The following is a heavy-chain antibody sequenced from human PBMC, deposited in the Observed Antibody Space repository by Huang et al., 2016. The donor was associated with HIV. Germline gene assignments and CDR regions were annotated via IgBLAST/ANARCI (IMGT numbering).Heavy chain of an antibody. V-gene: IGHV3-7*01. D-gene: IGHD1-7*01. CDR3: ATKTAGMDI. Sequence: VESGGRSVQPGGSIKLSCVGSTFTFGAYGMSWVRQLPGKGLEWVAKIKQDESEKYYVDSGKGRFNSSRDNARKVLFLEMDDLRVEDTAIYFCATKTAGMDIWGQGTTVTVSS. J-gene: IGHJ6*02. CDR2: IKQDESEK. CDR1: TFTFGAYG.